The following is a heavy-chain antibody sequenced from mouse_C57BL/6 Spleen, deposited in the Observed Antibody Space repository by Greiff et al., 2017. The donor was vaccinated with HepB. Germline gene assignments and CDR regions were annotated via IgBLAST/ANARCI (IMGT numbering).Heavy chain of an antibody. Sequence: EVKLEESGGGLVKPGGSLKLSCAASGFTFSSYAMSWVRQTPEKRLEWVATISDGGSYTYYPDNVKGRFTISRDNAKNNLYLQMSHLKSEDTAMYYCARDRNSDGPDWYFDVWGTGTTVTVSS. J-gene: IGHJ1*03. CDR3: ARDRNSDGPDWYFDV. CDR2: ISDGGSYT. V-gene: IGHV5-4*01. CDR1: GFTFSSYA. D-gene: IGHD2-3*01.